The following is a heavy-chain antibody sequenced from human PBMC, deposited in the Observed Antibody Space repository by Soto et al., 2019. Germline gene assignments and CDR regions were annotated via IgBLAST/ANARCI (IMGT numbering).Heavy chain of an antibody. V-gene: IGHV4-31*03. D-gene: IGHD5-18*01. CDR3: ARDRLMATAGTARHYFGLDV. J-gene: IGHJ6*02. CDR1: GGSIRSGCYY. CDR2: IYYSEST. Sequence: SETLSLTCTVSGGSIRSGCYYWSWVRQSPRRGLEWIGNIYYSESTYYNPSLNSRLTISVDTSKNQFSLNLSSVTAADTAVYYCARDRLMATAGTARHYFGLDVWGQGTTVTVSS.